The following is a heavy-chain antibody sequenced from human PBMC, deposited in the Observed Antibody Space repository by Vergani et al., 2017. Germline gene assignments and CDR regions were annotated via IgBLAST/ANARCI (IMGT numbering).Heavy chain of an antibody. V-gene: IGHV3-48*01. CDR3: ARESDTVTTIYYYGMDV. CDR1: GFTFSSYS. Sequence: EVQLVESGGGLVQPGGSLRLSCAASGFTFSSYSMNWVRQAPGKGLEWVSYISSSSSTIYYADSVKGRFTISRDNAKNSLYLQMNSLRAEDTAVYYCARESDTVTTIYYYGMDVWGKGTTVTVSS. CDR2: ISSSSSTI. D-gene: IGHD4-17*01. J-gene: IGHJ6*04.